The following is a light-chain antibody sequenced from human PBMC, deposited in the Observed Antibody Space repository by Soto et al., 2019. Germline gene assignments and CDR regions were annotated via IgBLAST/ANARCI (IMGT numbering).Light chain of an antibody. V-gene: IGKV3-15*01. Sequence: EIVMTQSPATLPVSPGERATLSCRASQSVSRDLAWYQQKPGQAPRLLIYGASTRAAGIPARFSGSGSGTEFTLTISSLQSEDFAVYYCQQYTNWPPWTFGRGTKVEFK. CDR3: QQYTNWPPWT. CDR2: GAS. J-gene: IGKJ1*01. CDR1: QSVSRD.